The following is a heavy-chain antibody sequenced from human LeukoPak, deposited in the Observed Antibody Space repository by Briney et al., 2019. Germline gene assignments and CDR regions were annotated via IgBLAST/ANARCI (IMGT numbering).Heavy chain of an antibody. D-gene: IGHD1-26*01. CDR1: GFTFSSYG. Sequence: PGRSLRLSRAASGFTFSSYGMHWVRQAPGKGLEWVAVISYDGSNKYYADSVKGRFTISRDNSKNTLYLQMNSLRAEDTAVYYCAGGASYFDYWGQGTLVTVSS. CDR3: AGGASYFDY. J-gene: IGHJ4*02. CDR2: ISYDGSNK. V-gene: IGHV3-30*03.